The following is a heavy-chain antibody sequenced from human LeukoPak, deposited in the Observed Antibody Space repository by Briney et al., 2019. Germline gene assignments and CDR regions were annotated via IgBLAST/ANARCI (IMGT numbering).Heavy chain of an antibody. V-gene: IGHV5-51*01. Sequence: GESLKISCKGSGYNFPKSWIGWARQMPGKGLEWMAIIYPDDSRTKYSPSFQGQVTISADRSINTAYLQWSSLRASDTAMYYCARPDYFASHDWGQGTLVTVSS. CDR3: ARPDYFASHD. D-gene: IGHD2/OR15-2a*01. CDR2: IYPDDSRT. CDR1: GYNFPKSW. J-gene: IGHJ4*02.